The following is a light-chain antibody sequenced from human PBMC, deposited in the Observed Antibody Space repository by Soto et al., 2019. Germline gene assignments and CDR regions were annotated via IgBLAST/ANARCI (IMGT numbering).Light chain of an antibody. CDR1: QSVRTW. CDR2: DAS. Sequence: DIQMTQSPSTVSASVGDGVTITCRASQSVRTWLAWYQQKPGKAPKLLIYDASTLESGVSSGFSGSGSGTEFTLTISSLQPDDFATYYCQQYDYSRTFGRGTKVDLK. J-gene: IGKJ1*01. CDR3: QQYDYSRT. V-gene: IGKV1-5*01.